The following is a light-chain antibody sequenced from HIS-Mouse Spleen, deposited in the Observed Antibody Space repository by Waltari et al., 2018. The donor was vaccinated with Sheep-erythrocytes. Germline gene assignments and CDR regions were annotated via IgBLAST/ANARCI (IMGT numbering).Light chain of an antibody. CDR2: YKSDSDK. CDR1: SGLNVGTYR. V-gene: IGLV5-45*03. CDR3: MIWHSSASV. Sequence: QAVLTQPSSLSASPGASASLTCTLRSGLNVGTYRIYWYQQKPGSPPQYLLRYKSDSDKQQGSEVPSRFSGSKDASANAGILLISGLQSEDEADYYCMIWHSSASVFGGGTKLTVL. J-gene: IGLJ3*02.